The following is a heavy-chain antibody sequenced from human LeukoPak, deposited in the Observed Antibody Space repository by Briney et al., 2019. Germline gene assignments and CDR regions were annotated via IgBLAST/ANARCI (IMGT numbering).Heavy chain of an antibody. V-gene: IGHV1-69*01. D-gene: IGHD3-3*01. CDR2: IIPIFGTA. Sequence: SAKVSCKASGGTFSSYAISWVRQAPGQGLEWMGGIIPIFGTANYAQKFQGRVTITADESTSTAYMELSSLRSEDTAVYYCASTITIFGVVINFSRYYGMDVWGQGTTVTVSS. CDR1: GGTFSSYA. J-gene: IGHJ6*02. CDR3: ASTITIFGVVINFSRYYGMDV.